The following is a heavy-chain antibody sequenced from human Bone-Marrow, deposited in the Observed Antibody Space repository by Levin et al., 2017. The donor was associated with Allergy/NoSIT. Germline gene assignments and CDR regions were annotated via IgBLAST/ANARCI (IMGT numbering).Heavy chain of an antibody. CDR1: GFTFSDYS. Sequence: GGSLRLSCIVSGFTFSDYSVYWVRQAPGKGLEWISSISSDSSDLYYADSVKGRFTISRDNAKNSLNLQVSSLRAEDTAVCHCVRGIIGDVRVAHKEAFDVWGQGTMVTVSS. CDR3: VRGIIGDVRVAHKEAFDV. CDR2: ISSDSSDL. V-gene: IGHV3-21*01. D-gene: IGHD2/OR15-2a*01. J-gene: IGHJ3*01.